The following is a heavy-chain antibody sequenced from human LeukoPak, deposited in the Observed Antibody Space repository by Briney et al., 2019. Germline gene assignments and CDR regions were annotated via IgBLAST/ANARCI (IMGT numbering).Heavy chain of an antibody. CDR1: GFTFSSYE. V-gene: IGHV3-7*01. J-gene: IGHJ5*02. Sequence: GGSLRPPCAASGFTFSSYEMNWVRQAPRKGLEWVAYIKQDGSEKYYVDSVKGRFTISRDNAKNSLYLQMNSLRAEDTAVYYCARDQSRFDPWGQGTLVTVSS. CDR2: IKQDGSEK. CDR3: ARDQSRFDP.